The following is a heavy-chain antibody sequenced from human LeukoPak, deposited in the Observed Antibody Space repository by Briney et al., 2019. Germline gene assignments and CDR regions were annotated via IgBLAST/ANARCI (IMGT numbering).Heavy chain of an antibody. CDR3: VIERSYSSGWYPRGYFDY. CDR1: GYTSTKYG. Sequence: ASVKVSCKASGYTSTKYGFSWVRQAPGQGLEWMGWISAYNGNTKYAEKFQGRVTMTTDTSTSTADMELRSLRSDDTAVYYFVIERSYSSGWYPRGYFDYWGQGTLVTVSS. J-gene: IGHJ4*02. V-gene: IGHV1-18*01. CDR2: ISAYNGNT. D-gene: IGHD6-19*01.